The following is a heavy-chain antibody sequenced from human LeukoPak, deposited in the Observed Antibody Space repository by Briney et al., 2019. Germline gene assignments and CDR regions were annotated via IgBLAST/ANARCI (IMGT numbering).Heavy chain of an antibody. V-gene: IGHV4-39*07. J-gene: IGHJ4*02. D-gene: IGHD2-15*01. CDR2: INHSGST. CDR1: GGSISSSSYY. CDR3: ARGTRILDY. Sequence: SETLSLTCTVSGGSISSSSYYWSWIRQPPGKGLEWIGEINHSGSTNYNPSLKSRVTISVDTSKNQFSLKLSSVTAADTAVYYCARGTRILDYWGQGTLVTVSS.